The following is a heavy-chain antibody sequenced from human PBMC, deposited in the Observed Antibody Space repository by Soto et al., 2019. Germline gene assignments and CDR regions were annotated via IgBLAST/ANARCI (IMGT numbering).Heavy chain of an antibody. CDR1: GGSISSYY. CDR2: IYYSGST. J-gene: IGHJ5*02. V-gene: IGHV4-59*01. Sequence: SETLSLTCTVSGGSISSYYWSWIRQPPGKGLEWIGYIYYSGSTNYNPSLKSRVTISVDTSKNQFSLKLSSVTAADTAVYYCARGFTIFGVVIPGFDPWGQGTLVTVSS. CDR3: ARGFTIFGVVIPGFDP. D-gene: IGHD3-3*01.